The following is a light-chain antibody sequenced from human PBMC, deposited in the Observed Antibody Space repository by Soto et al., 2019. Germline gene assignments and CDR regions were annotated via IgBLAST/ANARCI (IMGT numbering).Light chain of an antibody. J-gene: IGKJ4*01. CDR2: GAS. Sequence: EIVLTQSPGTLSLSPGERATLACRASQSVSSNYLAWYQQKPGQAPRLLIYGASIRATGIPDRFSGSGSGTDFTLTIIRLEPEDFAVYYCQQYGGSPRVTFGGGTKVEIK. CDR3: QQYGGSPRVT. CDR1: QSVSSNY. V-gene: IGKV3-20*01.